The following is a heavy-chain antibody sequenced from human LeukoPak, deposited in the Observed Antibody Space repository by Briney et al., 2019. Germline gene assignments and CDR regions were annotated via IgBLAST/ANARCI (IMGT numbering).Heavy chain of an antibody. CDR3: ATRKLGNDY. V-gene: IGHV4-59*02. CDR2: IYYSGIT. Sequence: SETLSLTCTVSGGSVSSYYWSWIRQPPGKGLEWIGYIYYSGITNYNPSLKSRVTISVDTSKNQISLKLSSVTAADTAVYYCATRKLGNDYWGQGTLVTVSS. D-gene: IGHD7-27*01. CDR1: GGSVSSYY. J-gene: IGHJ4*02.